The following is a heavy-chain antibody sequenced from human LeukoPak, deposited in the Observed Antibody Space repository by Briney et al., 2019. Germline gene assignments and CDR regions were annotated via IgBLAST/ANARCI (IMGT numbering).Heavy chain of an antibody. D-gene: IGHD3-16*01. Sequence: ASVKVSCKTSGYTFTTYYMHWVRQAPGRGFEWLGIINPRGGSTSYAQNFQGRVTLTRDTSTSTVYMELNSLTSEDTAVYYCARDVRFVSVMSHTAYYFAHWGQGTLVTVSS. CDR1: GYTFTTYY. V-gene: IGHV1-46*01. CDR2: INPRGGST. CDR3: ARDVRFVSVMSHTAYYFAH. J-gene: IGHJ4*02.